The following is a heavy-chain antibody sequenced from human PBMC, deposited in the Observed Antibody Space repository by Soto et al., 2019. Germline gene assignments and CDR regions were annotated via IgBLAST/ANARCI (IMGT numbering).Heavy chain of an antibody. CDR1: GFTFSSYA. Sequence: GGSLRLSCAASGFTFSSYAIRWVRQAPGKGLEWVSIIWFDGSNKYYADSVKGRFSISRDNSKNKLFLQMDSLRAEDTAVYYCARGQLPAATTYFDFWGQGTLVTVSS. D-gene: IGHD2-15*01. V-gene: IGHV3-33*01. CDR2: IWFDGSNK. CDR3: ARGQLPAATTYFDF. J-gene: IGHJ4*02.